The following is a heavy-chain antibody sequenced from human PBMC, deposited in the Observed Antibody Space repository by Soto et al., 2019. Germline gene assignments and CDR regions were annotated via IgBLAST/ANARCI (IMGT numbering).Heavy chain of an antibody. V-gene: IGHV3-23*01. CDR1: GFTLSMSA. J-gene: IGHJ3*01. D-gene: IGHD3-16*02. Sequence: EVQLMESGGGLVQPGGSLRLSCASSGFTLSMSAVNWVRQAPGKGLEWVSYISDSGDRTYYADSVKGWFTISRDRYKNTVSLQMDRLRAEDTAVYYCAKDRGIIVKAGDAFDVWGQGTKVTVSS. CDR3: AKDRGIIVKAGDAFDV. CDR2: ISDSGDRT.